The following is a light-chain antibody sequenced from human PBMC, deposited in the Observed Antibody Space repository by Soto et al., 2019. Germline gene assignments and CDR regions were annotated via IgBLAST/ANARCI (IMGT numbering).Light chain of an antibody. V-gene: IGKV3-15*01. CDR2: GAS. CDR1: QSVSSN. CDR3: QRYNAWPIT. J-gene: IGKJ5*01. Sequence: EIVMTQSPATLSVSPGDRATLSCRAGQSVSSNLAWYQQKPGQAPRLLIYGASTRATGIPARFSGSGSGTDFTLTISSLQSEDFAVYYCQRYNAWPITFSQGTRLDIK.